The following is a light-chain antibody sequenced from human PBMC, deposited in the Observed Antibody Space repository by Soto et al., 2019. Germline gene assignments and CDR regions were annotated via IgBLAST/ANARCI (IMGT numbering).Light chain of an antibody. Sequence: DIQITQSPSSLSASVGDRVTITCRASQGISIYLAWFQQKPGKAPTSLIYESSNLQSGVPSRFSGSRSGTEFTLTISSLQPEDFATYYFQQHHTYPLTFGGGTKVEIK. CDR1: QGISIY. CDR2: ESS. CDR3: QQHHTYPLT. J-gene: IGKJ4*01. V-gene: IGKV1-16*01.